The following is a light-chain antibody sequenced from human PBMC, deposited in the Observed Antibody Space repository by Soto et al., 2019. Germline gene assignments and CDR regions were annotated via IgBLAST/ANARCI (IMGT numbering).Light chain of an antibody. CDR1: ISNLGSNF. J-gene: IGLJ7*01. Sequence: QSVLTQPPSASGTPGQRVTISCSGSISNLGSNFVFWYQQLPGAAPKLLISRNDQRPSVVPDRFSGSKSGTSASLAISGLRSEDEADYHCAAWDDSLSGVVFGGGTQLTVL. CDR2: RND. V-gene: IGLV1-47*01. CDR3: AAWDDSLSGVV.